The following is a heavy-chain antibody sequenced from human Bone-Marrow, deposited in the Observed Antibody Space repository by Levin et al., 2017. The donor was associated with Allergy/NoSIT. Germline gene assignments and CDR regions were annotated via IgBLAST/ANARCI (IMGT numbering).Heavy chain of an antibody. Sequence: GESLKISCAASGFVFRGYWMTWVRQAPGKGLEWVANINQDESETNYVDSVKGRFTISRDNDKNTLYLQMNRLRDEDTAVYKCARGRDAIGPWGQGTLVTVSS. D-gene: IGHD3-10*01. CDR3: ARGRDAIGP. V-gene: IGHV3-7*01. J-gene: IGHJ5*02. CDR2: INQDESET. CDR1: GFVFRGYW.